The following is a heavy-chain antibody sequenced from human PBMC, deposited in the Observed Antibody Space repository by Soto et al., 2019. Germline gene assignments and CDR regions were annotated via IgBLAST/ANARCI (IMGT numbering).Heavy chain of an antibody. CDR3: ARLGIRYFDAYYFDY. V-gene: IGHV5-51*01. D-gene: IGHD3-9*01. CDR1: GYSFTSYW. J-gene: IGHJ4*02. CDR2: IYPGDSDT. Sequence: GESLKISCKRSGYSFTSYWIGWVRQMPGKGLEWMGIIYPGDSDTRYSPSFQGQVTISADKSISTAYLQWSSLKASDTAMYYCARLGIRYFDAYYFDYWGQGTLVTVSS.